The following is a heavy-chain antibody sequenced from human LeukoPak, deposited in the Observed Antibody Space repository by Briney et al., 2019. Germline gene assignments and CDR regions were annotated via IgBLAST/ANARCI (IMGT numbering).Heavy chain of an antibody. V-gene: IGHV3-23*01. J-gene: IGHJ6*02. Sequence: GGSLRLSCAASGFTFSSYCMSWVRQAPGKGLEWVSAISGSDGSTYYADSVKGRFIISRDNSKNSLSLQMNILTAEDTATYYCAKGVVSGTLYYYGVYVWGQRTTVIVSS. CDR3: AKGVVSGTLYYYGVYV. CDR2: ISGSDGST. D-gene: IGHD6-13*01. CDR1: GFTFSSYC.